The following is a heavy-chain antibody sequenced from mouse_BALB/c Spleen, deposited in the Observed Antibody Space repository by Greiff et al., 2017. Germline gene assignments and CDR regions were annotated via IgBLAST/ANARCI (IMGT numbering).Heavy chain of an antibody. CDR2: INPSNGRT. J-gene: IGHJ4*01. Sequence: QVQLKQPGAELVKPGASVKLSCKASGYTFTSYWMHWVKQRPGQGLEWIGEINPSNGRTNYNEKFKSKATLTVDKSSSTAYMQLSSLTSEDSAVYYCARSGYYGSSSYAMDYWGQGTSVTVSS. V-gene: IGHV1S81*02. D-gene: IGHD1-1*01. CDR1: GYTFTSYW. CDR3: ARSGYYGSSSYAMDY.